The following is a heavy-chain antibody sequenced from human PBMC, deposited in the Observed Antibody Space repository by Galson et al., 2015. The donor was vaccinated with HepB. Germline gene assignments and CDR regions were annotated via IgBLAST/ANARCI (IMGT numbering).Heavy chain of an antibody. CDR1: GFTFSSYG. J-gene: IGHJ4*02. V-gene: IGHV3-30*18. CDR3: AKGFRLYTAMVALFDY. D-gene: IGHD5-18*01. CDR2: ISYDGSNK. Sequence: SLRLSCAASGFTFSSYGMHWVRQAPGKGLEWVAVISYDGSNKYYADSVKGRFTISRDNSKNTLYLQMNSLRAEDTAVYYCAKGFRLYTAMVALFDYWGQGTLVTVSS.